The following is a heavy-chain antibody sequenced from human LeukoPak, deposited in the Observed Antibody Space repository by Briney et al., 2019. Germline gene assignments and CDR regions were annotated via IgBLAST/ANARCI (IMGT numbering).Heavy chain of an antibody. J-gene: IGHJ4*02. D-gene: IGHD4/OR15-4a*01. CDR3: ADYGDADY. V-gene: IGHV4-34*01. Sequence: XETXXXXCXVYGGSFSGYYWXXIRQPPGKGLEWIGEINHSGSTSYNPSLKSRVTISVDTSKNQFSLKLSSVTAADTAVYYCADYGDADYWGQGTLVTVSS. CDR2: INHSGST. CDR1: GGSFSGYY.